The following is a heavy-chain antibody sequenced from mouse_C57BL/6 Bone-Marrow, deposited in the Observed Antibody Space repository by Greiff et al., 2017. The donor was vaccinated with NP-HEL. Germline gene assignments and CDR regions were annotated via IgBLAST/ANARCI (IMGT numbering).Heavy chain of an antibody. CDR3: ARSSIYDGYYPLAY. CDR2: IRNKANGYTT. D-gene: IGHD2-3*01. J-gene: IGHJ3*01. Sequence: EVQLQESGGGLVQPGGSLSLSCAASGFTFTDYYMSWVRQPPGKALEWLGFIRNKANGYTTEYSASVKGRFTISRDNSQSILYLQMNALRAEDSATYYCARSSIYDGYYPLAYWGQGTLVTVSA. CDR1: GFTFTDYY. V-gene: IGHV7-3*01.